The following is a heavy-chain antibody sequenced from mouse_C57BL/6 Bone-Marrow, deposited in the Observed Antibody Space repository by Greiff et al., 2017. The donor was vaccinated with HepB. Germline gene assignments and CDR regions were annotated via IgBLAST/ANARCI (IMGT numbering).Heavy chain of an antibody. CDR2: IHPNSGST. J-gene: IGHJ3*01. Sequence: QVQLQQPGAELVKPGASVKLSCKASGYTFTSYWMHWVKQRPGQGLEWIGMIHPNSGSTNYNEKFKSKATLTVDKSSSTAYMQLSSLTSEDSAVYYCARSIYYYGSRPYWGQGTLVTVSA. CDR3: ARSIYYYGSRPY. D-gene: IGHD1-1*01. V-gene: IGHV1-64*01. CDR1: GYTFTSYW.